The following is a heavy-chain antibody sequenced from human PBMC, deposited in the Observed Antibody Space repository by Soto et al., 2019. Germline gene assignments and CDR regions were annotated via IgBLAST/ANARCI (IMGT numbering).Heavy chain of an antibody. CDR1: GYTFTGYY. Sequence: QVQLVQSGAEVKKPEASVKVSCKASGYTFTGYYMHWVRQAPGQGLEWMGWINPNSGGTNYAQKFQGRVTMTRDTSISTSYMELSRLRSDGTAVYYCARVSIAVAGKGVDYWGQGTLVTVSS. J-gene: IGHJ4*02. V-gene: IGHV1-2*02. CDR2: INPNSGGT. CDR3: ARVSIAVAGKGVDY. D-gene: IGHD6-19*01.